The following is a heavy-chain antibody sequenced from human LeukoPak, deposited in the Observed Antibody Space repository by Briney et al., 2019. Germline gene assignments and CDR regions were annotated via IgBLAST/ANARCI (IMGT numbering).Heavy chain of an antibody. Sequence: VASVKVSCKASGYTFTGYYMHWVRQAPGQGLEWMGWINPNSGGTNYEQKFQGRVIMTRDTSISTAYMELSRLRFDDTAVYYCARHITAANNWFDPCGQGTLVTVSS. D-gene: IGHD2-21*02. CDR2: INPNSGGT. J-gene: IGHJ5*02. CDR3: ARHITAANNWFDP. V-gene: IGHV1-2*02. CDR1: GYTFTGYY.